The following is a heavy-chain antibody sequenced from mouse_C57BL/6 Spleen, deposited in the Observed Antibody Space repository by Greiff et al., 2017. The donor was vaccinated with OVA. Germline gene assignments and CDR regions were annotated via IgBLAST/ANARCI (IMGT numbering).Heavy chain of an antibody. Sequence: QVQLQQSGAELVRPGASVKLSCKASGYTFTDSYINWVKQRPGQGLEWIARIYPGSGNTYYTEKFKGKATLTAEKSSSTAYMQLSSLTSEDSAVYFCARSSSYRGYYFDYWGQGTTLTVSS. CDR2: IYPGSGNT. J-gene: IGHJ2*01. V-gene: IGHV1-76*01. D-gene: IGHD1-1*01. CDR1: GYTFTDSY. CDR3: ARSSSYRGYYFDY.